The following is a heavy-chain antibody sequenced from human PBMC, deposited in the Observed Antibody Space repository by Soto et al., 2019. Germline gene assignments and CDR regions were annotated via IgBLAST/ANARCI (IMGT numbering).Heavy chain of an antibody. V-gene: IGHV1-69*01. D-gene: IGHD1-26*01. CDR1: GGTFSSYA. CDR3: AREGVGATPTPVDY. J-gene: IGHJ4*02. CDR2: IIPIFGTA. Sequence: QVQLVQSGAEVKKPGSSVKVSCKASGGTFSSYAISWVRQAPGQGLEWMGGIIPIFGTANYAQKFQGRVTITADESTSTADMELSSLRSEDTAVYYCAREGVGATPTPVDYWGQGTLVTVSS.